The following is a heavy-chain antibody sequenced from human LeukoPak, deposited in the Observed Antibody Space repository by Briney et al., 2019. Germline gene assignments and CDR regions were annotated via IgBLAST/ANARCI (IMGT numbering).Heavy chain of an antibody. Sequence: GGSLRLSCAASGFTFSSCGMHWVRQAPGKGLEWVAVIWYDGSNKYYADSVKGRFTISRDNSKNTLYLQMNSLRAEDTAVYYCAKGTGIAVAGPDYWGQGTLVTVSS. D-gene: IGHD6-19*01. CDR1: GFTFSSCG. CDR2: IWYDGSNK. V-gene: IGHV3-33*06. J-gene: IGHJ4*02. CDR3: AKGTGIAVAGPDY.